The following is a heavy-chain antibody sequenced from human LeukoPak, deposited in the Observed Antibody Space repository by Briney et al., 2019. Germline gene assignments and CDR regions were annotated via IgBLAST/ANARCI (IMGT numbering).Heavy chain of an antibody. CDR3: AKDGYNYDSSIHHDY. Sequence: GGSLRLSCAASGSTFSSYSMNWVRQAPGRGLEWVSFISSRSYIYYADSVKGRFTISRDNAKNSLYLQMNSLRAEDTAVYYCAKDGYNYDSSIHHDYWGQGTLVTVSS. CDR2: ISSRSYI. CDR1: GSTFSSYS. D-gene: IGHD3-22*01. J-gene: IGHJ4*02. V-gene: IGHV3-21*01.